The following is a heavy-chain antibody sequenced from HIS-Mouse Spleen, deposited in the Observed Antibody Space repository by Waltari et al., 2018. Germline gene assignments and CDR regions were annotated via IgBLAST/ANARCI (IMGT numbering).Heavy chain of an antibody. CDR1: GFSLSTSGVG. Sequence: QITLKESGPTLVKPTQTLTLTCTFSGFSLSTSGVGVAWIRQPPGKALEWLALIYWNDDKRYSPSLKSRLTITKDTSKNQVVLTMTNMDPVDTATYYCAHTSSIAARPDYFQHWGQGTLVTVSS. J-gene: IGHJ1*01. V-gene: IGHV2-5*01. CDR2: IYWNDDK. D-gene: IGHD6-6*01. CDR3: AHTSSIAARPDYFQH.